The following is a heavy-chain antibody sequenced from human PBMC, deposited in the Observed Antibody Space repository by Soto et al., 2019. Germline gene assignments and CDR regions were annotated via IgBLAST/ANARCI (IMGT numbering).Heavy chain of an antibody. CDR1: GFTLSTYS. CDR3: ARGLDLQYVMDV. V-gene: IGHV3-48*02. Sequence: EVQLVESGGGLIQRGGSLRLSCAASGFTLSTYSLNWVRQAPRKGLEWLSYISGSSNTIYYADSVKGRFTISRDNAKNSLYLQMNSLRDEDTAVYFCARGLDLQYVMDVWGQGTTVTVSS. J-gene: IGHJ6*02. D-gene: IGHD3-3*01. CDR2: ISGSSNTI.